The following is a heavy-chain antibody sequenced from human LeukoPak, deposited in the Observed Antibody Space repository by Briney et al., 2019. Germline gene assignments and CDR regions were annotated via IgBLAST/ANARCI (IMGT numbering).Heavy chain of an antibody. Sequence: QTGGSLRLSCAASGFTFSSYAMHWVRQAPGKGLEWVAVISYDGSNKYYADSVKGRFTISRDNSKNTLYLQMNSLRAEDTAVYYCARGTVAGTELVDYWGQGTLVTVSS. V-gene: IGHV3-30-3*01. CDR2: ISYDGSNK. CDR3: ARGTVAGTELVDY. CDR1: GFTFSSYA. J-gene: IGHJ4*02. D-gene: IGHD6-19*01.